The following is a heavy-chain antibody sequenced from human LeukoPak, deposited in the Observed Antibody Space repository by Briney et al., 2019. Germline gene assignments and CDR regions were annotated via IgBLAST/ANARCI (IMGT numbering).Heavy chain of an antibody. CDR1: GGTFSSYA. J-gene: IGHJ5*02. CDR2: IIPIFGTA. Sequence: SVKVSRKASGGTFSSYAISWVRQAPGQGLEWMGGIIPIFGTANYAQKFQGRVTITADESTRTAYMELSSLRSEDTAVYYCARDPQYCSGGSCYSGNWFDPWGQGTLVTVSS. V-gene: IGHV1-69*13. D-gene: IGHD2-15*01. CDR3: ARDPQYCSGGSCYSGNWFDP.